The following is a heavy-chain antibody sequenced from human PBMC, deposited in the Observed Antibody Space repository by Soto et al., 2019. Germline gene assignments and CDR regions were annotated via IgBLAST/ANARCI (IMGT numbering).Heavy chain of an antibody. CDR3: ARSMYSSGWYLFDY. J-gene: IGHJ4*02. Sequence: QVQLVESGGGVVQPGRSLRLSCAASGFTFSSYAMHWVRQAPGKGLEWVAVISYDGSNKYYADAVKGRFTISRDNSKNTRYLQMNSLRAEDTAVYYCARSMYSSGWYLFDYWGQGTLVTVSS. V-gene: IGHV3-30-3*01. CDR1: GFTFSSYA. CDR2: ISYDGSNK. D-gene: IGHD6-19*01.